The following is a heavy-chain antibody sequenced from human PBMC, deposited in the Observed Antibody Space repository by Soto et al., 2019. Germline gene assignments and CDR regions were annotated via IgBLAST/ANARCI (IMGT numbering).Heavy chain of an antibody. CDR2: IRSKAYGGTT. CDR3: TIRRYYYDSHGGAFDI. V-gene: IGHV3-49*03. D-gene: IGHD3-22*01. J-gene: IGHJ3*02. CDR1: GFTFGDYA. Sequence: HPGGSLRLSCTASGFTFGDYAMSWFRQAPGKGLEWVGFIRSKAYGGTTEYAASVKGRFTISRDDSKSIAYLQMNSLKTEDTAVYYCTIRRYYYDSHGGAFDIWGQGTMVTVSS.